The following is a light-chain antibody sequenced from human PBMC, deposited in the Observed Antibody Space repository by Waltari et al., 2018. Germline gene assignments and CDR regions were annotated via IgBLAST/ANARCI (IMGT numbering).Light chain of an antibody. V-gene: IGLV4-69*01. CDR3: QTGGHGTWV. J-gene: IGLJ3*02. CDR2: VNSDGSH. Sequence: QLVLTQSPSASASLGASVKLTCTLSSGHSSNVIAWHQQQPEKGPRYLMKVNSDGSHSKGDKIPDRFSGSSSGAEHYLTISSLQSEDEADYYCQTGGHGTWVFGGGTKLTFL. CDR1: SGHSSNV.